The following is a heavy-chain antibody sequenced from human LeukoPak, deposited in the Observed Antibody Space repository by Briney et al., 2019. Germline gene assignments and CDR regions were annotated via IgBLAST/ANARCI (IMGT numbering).Heavy chain of an antibody. CDR1: GGSFSGYY. CDR2: IYYSGST. D-gene: IGHD3-10*01. Sequence: SETLSLTCAVYGGSFSGYYWGWIRQPPGKGLEWIGIIYYSGSTYYNPSLKSRVTISVDTSKNQFSLKLSSVTAADTAVYYCARFPLTMVRGVANWFDPWGQGTLVTVSS. J-gene: IGHJ5*02. CDR3: ARFPLTMVRGVANWFDP. V-gene: IGHV4-34*01.